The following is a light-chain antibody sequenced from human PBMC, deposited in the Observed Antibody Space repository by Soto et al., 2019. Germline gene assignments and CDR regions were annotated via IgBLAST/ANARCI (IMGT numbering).Light chain of an antibody. J-gene: IGKJ1*01. CDR2: AAS. CDR1: QGISND. CDR3: QKYNGAPPWA. V-gene: IGKV1-27*01. Sequence: DFQMTQSPSSLSASVGDRVTITCRASQGISNDLAWYQQTPGKVPKLLIYAASTLQSGVPSRFSGSGSGTDFTLTISSLQPEDVATYYCQKYNGAPPWAFGQGTKVEIK.